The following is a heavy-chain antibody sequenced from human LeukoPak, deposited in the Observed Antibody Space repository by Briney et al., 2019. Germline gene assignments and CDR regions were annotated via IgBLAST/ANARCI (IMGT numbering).Heavy chain of an antibody. CDR1: GYTFTSYY. CDR3: ASVGYYYDSSGYWVDY. J-gene: IGHJ4*02. D-gene: IGHD3-22*01. CDR2: INPSGGST. Sequence: ASVKVSCKASGYTFTSYYMHWVRQAPGQGLEWMGIINPSGGSTSYAQKFQGRVTMTRGMSTSTVYMELSRLRSDDTAVYYCASVGYYYDSSGYWVDYWGQGTLVTVSS. V-gene: IGHV1-46*01.